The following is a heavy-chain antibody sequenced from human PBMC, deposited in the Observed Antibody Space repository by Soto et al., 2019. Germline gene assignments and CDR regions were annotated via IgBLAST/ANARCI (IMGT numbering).Heavy chain of an antibody. CDR3: AKDAPLGIAVVPPWFDP. CDR2: ISSDGNNK. CDR1: GFTFSTSG. Sequence: QVQLVESGGGVVQPGRSLRLSCAASGFTFSTSGMHWVRQAPGKGLEWLAVISSDGNNKYFADSVKGRFAISRDNSKNTVYLQVNSLRTEDTALYYCAKDAPLGIAVVPPWFDPWGQGTLVTVSS. D-gene: IGHD2-21*01. J-gene: IGHJ5*02. V-gene: IGHV3-30*18.